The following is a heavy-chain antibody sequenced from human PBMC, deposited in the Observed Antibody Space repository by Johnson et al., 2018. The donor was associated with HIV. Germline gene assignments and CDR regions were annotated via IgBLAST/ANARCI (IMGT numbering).Heavy chain of an antibody. CDR3: TTDGITLIVVSPGAFDI. CDR2: IKSKTDGGTT. CDR1: GFTFSNAW. Sequence: VQLVESGGGLVKPGGSLRLSCAGSGFTFSNAWMTWVRQAPGKGLEWVGRIKSKTDGGTTDYAAPVKGRFTISRDDSKNTLYLQMNSLKTEDTAVYDCTTDGITLIVVSPGAFDIWGQGTMVTVSS. V-gene: IGHV3-15*01. J-gene: IGHJ3*02. D-gene: IGHD3-22*01.